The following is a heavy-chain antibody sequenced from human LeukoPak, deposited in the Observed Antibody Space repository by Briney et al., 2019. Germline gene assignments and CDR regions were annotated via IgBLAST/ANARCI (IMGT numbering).Heavy chain of an antibody. D-gene: IGHD3-3*01. CDR3: ARDSVLRFLEWSPRGYYYYGMDV. V-gene: IGHV4-34*01. Sequence: SETLSLTCAVYGGSFSGYYWSWIRQPPGKGLEWIGEINHSGSTNYNPSLKSRVTISVDTSKNRFSLKLSSVTAADTAVYYCARDSVLRFLEWSPRGYYYYGMDVWGQGTTVTVSS. J-gene: IGHJ6*02. CDR1: GGSFSGYY. CDR2: INHSGST.